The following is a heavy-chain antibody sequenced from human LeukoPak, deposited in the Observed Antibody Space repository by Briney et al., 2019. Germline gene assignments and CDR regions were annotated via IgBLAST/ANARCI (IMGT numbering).Heavy chain of an antibody. Sequence: GGSLRLSCAASGFIFSSYAMHWVRQAPGKGLEYVSGISTDGGSTFYAESVQGRFTISRDNSKNTVYLQRGSLRADDMAVYYCARDSGSGYRQFDCWGQGTLVTVSS. D-gene: IGHD3-3*01. V-gene: IGHV3-64*02. CDR3: ARDSGSGYRQFDC. CDR2: ISTDGGST. CDR1: GFIFSSYA. J-gene: IGHJ4*02.